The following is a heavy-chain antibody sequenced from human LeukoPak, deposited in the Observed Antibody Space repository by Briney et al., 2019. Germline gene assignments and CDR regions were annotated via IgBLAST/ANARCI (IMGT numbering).Heavy chain of an antibody. CDR2: ISAYNGNT. J-gene: IGHJ5*02. D-gene: IGHD2-2*01. Sequence: ASVKVSCKASGYTFTSYGISWVRRAPGQGLEWMGWISAYNGNTNYAQKLQGRVTMTTDTSTSTACMELRSLRSDDTAVYYCASHPLGYCSSISCLVRVNWFDPWGQGTLVTVSS. V-gene: IGHV1-18*01. CDR1: GYTFTSYG. CDR3: ASHPLGYCSSISCLVRVNWFDP.